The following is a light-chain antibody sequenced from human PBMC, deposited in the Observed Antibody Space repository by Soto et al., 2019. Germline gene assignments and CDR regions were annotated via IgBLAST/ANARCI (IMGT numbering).Light chain of an antibody. Sequence: QSALTQPASVSGSPGQSITISCTGTSSDVGGYNYVSWYQQHPGKAPKLMIYEVNNRPSGVSSRFSGSKSGNRASLAISGRQADDEADYYCSSYTSSSTWVFGGGTKLTVL. J-gene: IGLJ3*02. V-gene: IGLV2-14*01. CDR2: EVN. CDR1: SSDVGGYNY. CDR3: SSYTSSSTWV.